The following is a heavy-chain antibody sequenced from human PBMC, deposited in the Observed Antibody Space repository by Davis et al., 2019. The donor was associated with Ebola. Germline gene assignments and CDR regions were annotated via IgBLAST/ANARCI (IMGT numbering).Heavy chain of an antibody. D-gene: IGHD3-16*01. J-gene: IGHJ6*02. V-gene: IGHV6-1*01. CDR3: VRGWGRSGLDV. CDR2: TYYSSKWYK. Sequence: HSQTLSLTCDISGDSVSSHSGAWNWIRQSPSRGLEWLGRTYYSSKWYKDYAVSVKSRITINLDTSKNQLSLQLNSVTPEDTAVYYCVRGWGRSGLDVWGQGTTVTVSS. CDR1: GDSVSSHSGA.